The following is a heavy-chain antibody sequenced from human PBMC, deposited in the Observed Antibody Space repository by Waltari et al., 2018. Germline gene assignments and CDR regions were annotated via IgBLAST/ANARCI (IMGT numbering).Heavy chain of an antibody. CDR1: GGSFSGYY. CDR3: ARGLGADRGWLRSKAGIDH. Sequence: QVQLQQWGAGLLKPSETLSLTCAVYGGSFSGYYWLWIRQPPGKGLEWIGEINHSERTNYNPSLKSRVTISVDTSQSQFSLKLSFVTAADTAVYYCARGLGADRGWLRSKAGIDHWGQGTLVTVSS. D-gene: IGHD5-12*01. J-gene: IGHJ4*02. CDR2: INHSERT. V-gene: IGHV4-34*01.